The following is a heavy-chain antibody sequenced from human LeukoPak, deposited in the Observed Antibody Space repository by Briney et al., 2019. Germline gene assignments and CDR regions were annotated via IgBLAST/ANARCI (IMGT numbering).Heavy chain of an antibody. V-gene: IGHV4-4*07. CDR2: IFASGIT. Sequence: SETLSLTCTVSGGSISNYYWSWVRQPAGKTLEWIGRIFASGITNYNPSLESRVTISLDSSKNQFSLKLSPVTAADTAIYYCARGVGGVAYHLDPGGQGTRVIVSS. D-gene: IGHD1-14*01. J-gene: IGHJ5*02. CDR1: GGSISNYY. CDR3: ARGVGGVAYHLDP.